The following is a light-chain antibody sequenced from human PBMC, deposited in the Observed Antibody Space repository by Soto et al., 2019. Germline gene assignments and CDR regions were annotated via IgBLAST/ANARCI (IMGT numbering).Light chain of an antibody. Sequence: EIGLTQSPGTLSLSPGERASLSCRASQSISTSYLAWYQQKPGQAPRLLIYTTSSRAAGIPDRFSGSGSGTDFTLTISRLEPEDFAVYYCQQFGSSPPYTFGQGTTLEIK. CDR1: QSISTSY. V-gene: IGKV3-20*01. J-gene: IGKJ2*01. CDR2: TTS. CDR3: QQFGSSPPYT.